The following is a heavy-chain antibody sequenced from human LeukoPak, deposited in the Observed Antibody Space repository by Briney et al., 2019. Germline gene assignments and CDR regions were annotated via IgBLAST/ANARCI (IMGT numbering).Heavy chain of an antibody. D-gene: IGHD1-26*01. J-gene: IGHJ4*02. CDR1: GFSISNNW. V-gene: IGHV4-39*01. CDR2: FDYRAKT. Sequence: GSLRLSCAASGFSISNNWMQWVRQAPGKGLEWIGSFDYRAKTYYKPSLESRVTTSVDTSKNQFFLNLRSVTAADTAFYYCTRGRSMAAGATWSQGTLVTVSS. CDR3: TRGRSMAAGAT.